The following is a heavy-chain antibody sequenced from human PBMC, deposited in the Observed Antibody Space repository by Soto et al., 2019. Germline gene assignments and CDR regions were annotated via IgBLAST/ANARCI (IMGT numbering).Heavy chain of an antibody. V-gene: IGHV3-23*01. Sequence: GGSLRLSCAASGFTFSSYAMSWVRQAPGKGLEWVSAISGSGGSTYYADSVKGRFTISRDNSKNTLYLQMNSLRAEDTAVYYCAKACTNGVCYTWGGFLGPWFDPWGQGTLVTVSS. CDR3: AKACTNGVCYTWGGFLGPWFDP. J-gene: IGHJ5*02. CDR2: ISGSGGST. CDR1: GFTFSSYA. D-gene: IGHD2-8*01.